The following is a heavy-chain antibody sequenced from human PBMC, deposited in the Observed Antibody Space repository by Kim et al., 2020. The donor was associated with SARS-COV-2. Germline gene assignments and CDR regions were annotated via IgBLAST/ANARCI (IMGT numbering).Heavy chain of an antibody. CDR2: INPNSGGT. D-gene: IGHD2-2*01. Sequence: ASVKVSCKASGYTFTGYYMHWVRQAPGQGLEWMGWINPNSGGTNYAQKFQGRVTMTRDTSISTAYMELSRLRSDDTAVYYCARDRASGGIVVVPAANWFDPWGQGTLVTVSS. CDR1: GYTFTGYY. V-gene: IGHV1-2*02. J-gene: IGHJ5*02. CDR3: ARDRASGGIVVVPAANWFDP.